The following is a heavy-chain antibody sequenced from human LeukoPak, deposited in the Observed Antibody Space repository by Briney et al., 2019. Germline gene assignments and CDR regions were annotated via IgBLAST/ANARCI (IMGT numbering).Heavy chain of an antibody. Sequence: ASVKVSCKASGYTFTGYYMHWVRQAPGQGLEWMGWINPNSGGTNYAQKFQGRVTMTRDTSISTAYMELSRLRSDDTAVYYCASGAYYDFWSGYAYYYYYMDVWGKGTTVTVSS. CDR2: INPNSGGT. D-gene: IGHD3-3*01. V-gene: IGHV1-2*02. CDR3: ASGAYYDFWSGYAYYYYYMDV. J-gene: IGHJ6*03. CDR1: GYTFTGYY.